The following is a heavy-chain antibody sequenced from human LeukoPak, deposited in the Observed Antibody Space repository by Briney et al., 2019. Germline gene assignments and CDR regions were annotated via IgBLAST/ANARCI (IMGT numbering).Heavy chain of an antibody. CDR1: GFTFSSYG. CDR2: IRYDGSNK. J-gene: IGHJ4*02. CDR3: AKDRASGRYLGSYYFDY. V-gene: IGHV3-30*02. D-gene: IGHD1-26*01. Sequence: GGSLRLSCAASGFTFSSYGMHWVRQAPGKGLEWVAFIRYDGSNKYYADSVKGRFTISRDNSKNTLYLQMNSLRAEDTAVYYCAKDRASGRYLGSYYFDYWGQGTLVTVSS.